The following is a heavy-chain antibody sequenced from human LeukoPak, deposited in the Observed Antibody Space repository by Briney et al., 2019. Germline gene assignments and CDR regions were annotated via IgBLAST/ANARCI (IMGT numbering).Heavy chain of an antibody. V-gene: IGHV3-66*01. J-gene: IGHJ4*02. CDR1: GFTVSSNY. D-gene: IGHD3-10*01. Sequence: GGSLRLSCAASGFTVSSNYMSWVRQVPGKGLEWVSVIYSGGSTYYADSVKGRFTISRDNSKNTLYLQMNSLRAEDTAVYYCARYYGSGSYNADYFDYWGQGTLVTVSS. CDR3: ARYYGSGSYNADYFDY. CDR2: IYSGGST.